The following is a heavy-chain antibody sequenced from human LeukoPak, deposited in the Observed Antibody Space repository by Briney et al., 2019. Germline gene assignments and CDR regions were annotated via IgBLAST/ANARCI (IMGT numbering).Heavy chain of an antibody. V-gene: IGHV1-8*01. CDR2: MNPNSGNT. CDR1: GYTFTSYD. J-gene: IGHJ5*02. Sequence: ASVKVSCKASGYTFTSYDINWVRQATGQGLEWMGWMNPNSGNTGYAQKFQGRVTMTRNTSISTAYMELSSLRSEDTAVYYCARGQVTGRNKNWFGPWGQGTLVTVSS. CDR3: ARGQVTGRNKNWFGP. D-gene: IGHD1-14*01.